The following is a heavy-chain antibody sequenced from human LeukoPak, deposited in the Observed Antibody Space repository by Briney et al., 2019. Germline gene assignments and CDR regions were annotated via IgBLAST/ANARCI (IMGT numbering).Heavy chain of an antibody. CDR1: GFTFDDYA. Sequence: GGSLRLSCAASGFTFDDYAMHWVRQAPGKGLEWVSGISWNSGSIGYADSVKGRFTISRDNAKNSLYLQMNSLRSEDTAVYYCARNDKYCSGGSCQIDGLDPWGQGTLVTVSS. D-gene: IGHD2-15*01. CDR3: ARNDKYCSGGSCQIDGLDP. J-gene: IGHJ5*02. V-gene: IGHV3-9*01. CDR2: ISWNSGSI.